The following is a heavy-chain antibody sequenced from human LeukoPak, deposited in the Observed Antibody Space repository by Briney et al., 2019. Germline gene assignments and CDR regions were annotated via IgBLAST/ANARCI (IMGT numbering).Heavy chain of an antibody. J-gene: IGHJ4*02. CDR1: GLTFSSYS. Sequence: GGSLRLSCAASGLTFSSYSMNWVRQAPGKGLEWVSSISSSSSYIYYADSVKGRFTISRDNAKDSLYLQMNSLRAENTAVYYCARALPRATVTTHFDYWGQGTLVTVSS. D-gene: IGHD4-17*01. CDR2: ISSSSSYI. CDR3: ARALPRATVTTHFDY. V-gene: IGHV3-21*01.